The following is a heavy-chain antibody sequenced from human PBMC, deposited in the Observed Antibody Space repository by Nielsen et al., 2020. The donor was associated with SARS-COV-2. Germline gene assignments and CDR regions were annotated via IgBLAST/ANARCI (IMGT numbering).Heavy chain of an antibody. V-gene: IGHV3-21*01. CDR3: ARRRYFDWSTIRENAFDI. Sequence: GESPKISCAASGFTFSSYSMNWVRQAPGKGLEWVSSISSSSSYIYYADSVKGRFTISRDNAKNSLYLQMNSLRAEDTAVYYCARRRYFDWSTIRENAFDIWGQGTMVTVSS. CDR2: ISSSSSYI. D-gene: IGHD3-9*01. J-gene: IGHJ3*02. CDR1: GFTFSSYS.